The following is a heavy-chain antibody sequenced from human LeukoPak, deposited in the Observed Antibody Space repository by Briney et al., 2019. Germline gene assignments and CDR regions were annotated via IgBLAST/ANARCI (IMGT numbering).Heavy chain of an antibody. CDR2: IYSGGST. V-gene: IGHV3-66*01. J-gene: IGHJ4*02. CDR3: AATDYGDPYYYFDY. Sequence: GGSLRLSCAASGFTVSSNYMSWVRRAPGKGLEWVSVIYSGGSTYYADSVKGRFTISRDNSKNTLYLQMNSLRAEDTAVYYCAATDYGDPYYYFDYWGQGTLVTVSS. D-gene: IGHD4-17*01. CDR1: GFTVSSNY.